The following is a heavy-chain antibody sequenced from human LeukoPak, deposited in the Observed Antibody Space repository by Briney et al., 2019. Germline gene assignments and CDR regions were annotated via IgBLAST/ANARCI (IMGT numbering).Heavy chain of an antibody. D-gene: IGHD3-9*01. Sequence: SETLSLTCAVYGGSISGYYWSWIRQPPGKGLEWVGEIHYTGGTSHNPSLKSRATISIDTSKNQLSLKLSSVPAADTAVYYCARGNILSGYCFDFWGQGALVTVSS. V-gene: IGHV4-34*04. CDR1: GGSISGYY. J-gene: IGHJ4*02. CDR3: ARGNILSGYCFDF. CDR2: IHYTGGT.